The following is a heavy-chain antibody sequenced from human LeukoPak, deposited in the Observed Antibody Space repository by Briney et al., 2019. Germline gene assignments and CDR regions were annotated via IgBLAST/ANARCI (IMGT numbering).Heavy chain of an antibody. D-gene: IGHD3-9*01. CDR3: ARDGDDDILTGYYNYYYYMDV. CDR1: GFTFSSYA. Sequence: PGGSLRLSCAASGFTFSSYAMSWVRQAPGKGLEWVSAISGSGGSTYYADSVKGRFTISRDNSKNTLDLQMNNLRAEDTAVYYCARDGDDDILTGYYNYYYYMDVWGKGTTVTISS. CDR2: ISGSGGST. J-gene: IGHJ6*03. V-gene: IGHV3-23*01.